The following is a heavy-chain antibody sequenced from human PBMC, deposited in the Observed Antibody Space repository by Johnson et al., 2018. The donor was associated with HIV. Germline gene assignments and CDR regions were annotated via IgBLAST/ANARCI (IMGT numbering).Heavy chain of an antibody. CDR2: ISYDGSNK. CDR3: ARRDNDAFDI. J-gene: IGHJ3*02. V-gene: IGHV3-30*03. Sequence: QVQLVESGGGVVQPGRSLRLSCAASGFTFSSYAMHWVRQAPGKGLEWVAIISYDGSNKYYADSVKGRFTISRDNSKNTLYLQMGSLRAEDMAVYYCARRDNDAFDILGQGTMVTVSS. CDR1: GFTFSSYA.